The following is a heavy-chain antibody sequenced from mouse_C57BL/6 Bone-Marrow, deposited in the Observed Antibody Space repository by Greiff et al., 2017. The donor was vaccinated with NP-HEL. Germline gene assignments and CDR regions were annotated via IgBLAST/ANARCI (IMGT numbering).Heavy chain of an antibody. Sequence: VQLQQSGAELARPGASVKMSCKASGYTFTSYTMHWVKQRPGQGLEWIGYINPSSGYTKYNQKFKDKATLTADKSSSTAYMQPSSLTSEDSAVYYCARVGKNYFDYWGQGTTLTVSS. V-gene: IGHV1-4*01. CDR1: GYTFTSYT. D-gene: IGHD4-1*01. J-gene: IGHJ2*01. CDR2: INPSSGYT. CDR3: ARVGKNYFDY.